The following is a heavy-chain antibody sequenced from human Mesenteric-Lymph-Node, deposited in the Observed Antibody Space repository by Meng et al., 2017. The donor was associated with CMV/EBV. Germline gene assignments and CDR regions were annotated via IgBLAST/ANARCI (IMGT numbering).Heavy chain of an antibody. J-gene: IGHJ2*01. CDR3: VRDASRWEQKLWFFDL. Sequence: FTCSDHDMDWVRQAPGKGLEWIGRSRSKSNGHTTESAASVTGRFSISRDDSQNSLFLHLNRLKTEDTAVYYCVRDASRWEQKLWFFDLWGRGTLVTVSS. V-gene: IGHV3-72*01. CDR2: SRSKSNGHTT. CDR1: FTCSDHD. D-gene: IGHD1/OR15-1a*01.